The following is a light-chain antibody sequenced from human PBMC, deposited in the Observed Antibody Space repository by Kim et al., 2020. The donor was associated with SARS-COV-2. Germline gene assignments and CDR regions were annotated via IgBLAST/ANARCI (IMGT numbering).Light chain of an antibody. J-gene: IGKJ1*01. CDR1: QGISSY. CDR3: QQYNSNPWT. Sequence: AIRMTQSPSSFSASTGDRVTITCRASQGISSYLAWYQQKPGKAPKLLIYAASTLQSGVPSRFSGSGSGTDFTLTISCLQSEDFATYYCQQYNSNPWTCGKGSKVEIK. V-gene: IGKV1-8*01. CDR2: AAS.